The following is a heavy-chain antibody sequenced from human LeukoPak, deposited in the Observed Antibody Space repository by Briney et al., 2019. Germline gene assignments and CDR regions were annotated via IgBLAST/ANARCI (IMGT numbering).Heavy chain of an antibody. CDR2: INPNSGGT. Sequence: ASVKVSCKASGYTFTGYYMHWVRQAPGQGLEWMGWINPNSGGTNYAQKFQGRVTMTRDTSISTAYMELSRLRSDDTAVYYCARVHFPGIGKDFDYWGQGTLVTVSS. V-gene: IGHV1-2*02. CDR3: ARVHFPGIGKDFDY. J-gene: IGHJ4*02. CDR1: GYTFTGYY. D-gene: IGHD6-13*01.